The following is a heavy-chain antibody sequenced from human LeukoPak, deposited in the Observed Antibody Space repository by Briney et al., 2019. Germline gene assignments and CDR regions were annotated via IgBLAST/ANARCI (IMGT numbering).Heavy chain of an antibody. CDR3: ARDLVSSGSPWRPGY. CDR1: GYTFTSYD. V-gene: IGHV1-8*03. D-gene: IGHD3-10*01. Sequence: WASVKVSCKASGYTFTSYDINWVRQATGQGLEWMGWMNPNSGNTGYAQKFQGRVTITRNTSISTAYMELSSLRSEDTAVCYCARDLVSSGSPWRPGYWGQGTLVTVSS. J-gene: IGHJ4*02. CDR2: MNPNSGNT.